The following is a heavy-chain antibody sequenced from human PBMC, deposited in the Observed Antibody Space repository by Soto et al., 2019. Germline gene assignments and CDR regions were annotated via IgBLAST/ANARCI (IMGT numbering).Heavy chain of an antibody. CDR1: GGSISSGDYY. J-gene: IGHJ6*02. D-gene: IGHD3-16*01. Sequence: QVQVQESGPGLVKPSQTLSLTSTVSGGSISSGDYYWSWIRQPPGKGLEWIGYIYYSGSTYYKSSLKSRVTISVDTSKNQVSLNLSSVTAADTAVYYCARDGGQTHEPYYYYGMDVWGQGTTVTVSS. CDR3: ARDGGQTHEPYYYYGMDV. CDR2: IYYSGST. V-gene: IGHV4-30-4*01.